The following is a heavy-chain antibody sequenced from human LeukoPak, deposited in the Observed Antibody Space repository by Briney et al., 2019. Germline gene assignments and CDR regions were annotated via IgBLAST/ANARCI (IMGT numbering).Heavy chain of an antibody. CDR3: ARDEYFYGSGSYPGSY. CDR2: IYGGGRT. V-gene: IGHV3-66*01. CDR1: GFPVSSNY. D-gene: IGHD3-10*01. J-gene: IGHJ4*02. Sequence: GGSLRLSCAASGFPVSSNYMSWVRQAPGKGLEWVSVIYGGGRTYYADSVKGRFTISRDNAKNTLYLQMNSLRAEDTAVYYCARDEYFYGSGSYPGSYWGRGTLVTVSS.